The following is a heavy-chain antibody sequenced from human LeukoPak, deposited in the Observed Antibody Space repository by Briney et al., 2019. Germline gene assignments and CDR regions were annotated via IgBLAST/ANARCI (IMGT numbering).Heavy chain of an antibody. CDR2: ISGSGDTT. CDR1: RFTFSTYA. V-gene: IGHV3-23*01. Sequence: PGGSLRLSCTASRFTFSTYAMSWVRQAPGKGLEWVSSISGSGDTTYYTGSVKGRFTISRDNSKNTLYLQMNSLKTEDTAVYYCTTVGGITIFGVVITVGYYFDYWGQGTLVTVSS. D-gene: IGHD3-3*01. J-gene: IGHJ4*02. CDR3: TTVGGITIFGVVITVGYYFDY.